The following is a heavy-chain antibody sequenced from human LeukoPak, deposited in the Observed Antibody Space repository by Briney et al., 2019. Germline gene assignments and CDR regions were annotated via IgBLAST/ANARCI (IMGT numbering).Heavy chain of an antibody. Sequence: ASETLSLTCTVSGGSISSGGYYWSWIRQHPGKGLEWIGYIYYSGSTYYNPSLKSRVTISVDTSKNQFSLKLSSVTAADTAVYYCARDLSFGDAFDIWGQGTMVTVSS. D-gene: IGHD3-10*01. CDR2: IYYSGST. CDR1: GGSISSGGYY. J-gene: IGHJ3*02. V-gene: IGHV4-31*03. CDR3: ARDLSFGDAFDI.